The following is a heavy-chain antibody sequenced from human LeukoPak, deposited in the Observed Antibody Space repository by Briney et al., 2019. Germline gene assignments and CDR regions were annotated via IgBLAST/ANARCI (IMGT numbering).Heavy chain of an antibody. J-gene: IGHJ3*02. D-gene: IGHD6-19*01. CDR2: INHSGST. Sequence: SETLSLTCAVYGGSFSGYYWSWIPQPPGKGLEWIGEINHSGSTNYNPSLKSRVTISVDTSKNQFSLKLSSVTAADTAVYYCASLAVAGRGDAFDIWGQGTMVTVSS. CDR1: GGSFSGYY. CDR3: ASLAVAGRGDAFDI. V-gene: IGHV4-34*01.